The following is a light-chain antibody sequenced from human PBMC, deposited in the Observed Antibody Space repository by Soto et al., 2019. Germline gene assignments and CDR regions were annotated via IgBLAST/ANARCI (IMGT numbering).Light chain of an antibody. CDR3: QQYGRSRWT. J-gene: IGKJ1*01. Sequence: EVVLTPSPCTLSLSPGERTTLSCRASQSVSSSYLAWYQQKPGQAPRLLIYAASSRATGIPDRFSGSGSGTDFTLTISRLEPEDFAVYYCQQYGRSRWTFGQGTKVDIK. CDR1: QSVSSSY. CDR2: AAS. V-gene: IGKV3-20*01.